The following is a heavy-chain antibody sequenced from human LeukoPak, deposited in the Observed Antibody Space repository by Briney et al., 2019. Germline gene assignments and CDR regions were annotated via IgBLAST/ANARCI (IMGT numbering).Heavy chain of an antibody. CDR3: ARHSGSYYVC. CDR2: IYYSGST. Sequence: NASETLSLTCTVSGGSISSSTYYWGWIRQPPGRGLEWIGNIYYSGSTYYNPSLKSRVTISVDTSKNQFSLKLSSVTAADTAVYYCARHSGSYYVCWGQGTLVTVSS. CDR1: GGSISSSTYY. J-gene: IGHJ4*02. D-gene: IGHD1-26*01. V-gene: IGHV4-39*01.